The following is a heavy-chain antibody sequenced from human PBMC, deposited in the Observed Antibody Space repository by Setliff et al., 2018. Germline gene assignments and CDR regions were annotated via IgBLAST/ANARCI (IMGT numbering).Heavy chain of an antibody. Sequence: LRLSCAASGFTFSSYAMSWVRQAPGKGLEWVSAISGSGGSTYYADSMKDRFTISRDNSKNSLYLQMNSLRAEDTAVYYCELNHYLHGYWGQGTLVTVSS. CDR2: ISGSGGST. D-gene: IGHD1-26*01. CDR1: GFTFSSYA. J-gene: IGHJ4*02. V-gene: IGHV3-23*01. CDR3: ELNHYLHGY.